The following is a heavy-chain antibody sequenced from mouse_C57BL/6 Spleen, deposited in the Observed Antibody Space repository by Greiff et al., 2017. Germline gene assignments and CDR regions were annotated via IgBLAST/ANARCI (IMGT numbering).Heavy chain of an antibody. J-gene: IGHJ3*01. Sequence: QVQLQQPGAELVRPGSSVKLSCKASGYTFTSYWMDWVKQRPGQGLEWIGNIYPSDSETHYNQKFKDKATLTVDKSYSTAYMQLSSLTSEDSAVYYWARMGYYGSSSWFAYWGQGTLVTVSA. V-gene: IGHV1-61*01. D-gene: IGHD1-1*01. CDR1: GYTFTSYW. CDR3: ARMGYYGSSSWFAY. CDR2: IYPSDSET.